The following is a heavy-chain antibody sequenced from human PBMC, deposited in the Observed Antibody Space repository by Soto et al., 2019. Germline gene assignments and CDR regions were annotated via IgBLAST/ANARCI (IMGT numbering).Heavy chain of an antibody. CDR3: ARGITSSNYYYYYGMDV. J-gene: IGHJ6*02. CDR1: GGSISSYY. D-gene: IGHD3-16*01. V-gene: IGHV4-59*01. Sequence: SETLSLTCTVSGGSISSYYWSWIRQPPGKGLEWIGYIYYSGSTNYNPSLKSRVTISVDTSKNQCSLKLSSVTAADTAVYYCARGITSSNYYYYYGMDVWGQRTTVTVPS. CDR2: IYYSGST.